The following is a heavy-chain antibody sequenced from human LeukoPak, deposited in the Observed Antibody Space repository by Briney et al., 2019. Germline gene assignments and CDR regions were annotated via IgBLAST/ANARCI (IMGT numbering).Heavy chain of an antibody. CDR1: GFNLNSYA. CDR2: IRHDEANS. Sequence: GGSLRLSCAVAGFNLNSYAMHWVRQAPGKGLEWVAVIRHDEANSFYADSVQGRFTISRDTSKKLLYLQMNSLRVEDTAVYYCAKEYTPSSPLGELDSWGQGTLVTVSS. J-gene: IGHJ4*02. CDR3: AKEYTPSSPLGELDS. D-gene: IGHD6-6*01. V-gene: IGHV3-30*02.